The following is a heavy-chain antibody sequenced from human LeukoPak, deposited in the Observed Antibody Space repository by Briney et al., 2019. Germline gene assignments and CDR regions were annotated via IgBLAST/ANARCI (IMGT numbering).Heavy chain of an antibody. Sequence: GASVKVSCKASGYTFTSYDINWVRQATGQGLEWMGWMNPNSGNTGYAQKFQGRVTMTRSTYINTAYMELSSLRSEDTAVYYCARARWGGDAFDIWGQGTMVTVSS. CDR1: GYTFTSYD. V-gene: IGHV1-8*01. J-gene: IGHJ3*02. CDR3: ARARWGGDAFDI. CDR2: MNPNSGNT. D-gene: IGHD3-16*01.